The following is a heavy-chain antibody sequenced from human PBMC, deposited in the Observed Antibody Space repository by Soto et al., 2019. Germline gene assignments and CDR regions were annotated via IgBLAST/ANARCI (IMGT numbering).Heavy chain of an antibody. D-gene: IGHD3-3*01. J-gene: IGHJ4*02. V-gene: IGHV3-30*18. Sequence: HPGGSLRLSCAASGFTFSSYGMHWVRQAPGKGLEWVAVISYDGSNKYYADSVKGRFTISRDNSKNTLYLQMNSLRAEDTAVYYCAKDFARDPRYYFDYWGQGTLVTVSS. CDR2: ISYDGSNK. CDR3: AKDFARDPRYYFDY. CDR1: GFTFSSYG.